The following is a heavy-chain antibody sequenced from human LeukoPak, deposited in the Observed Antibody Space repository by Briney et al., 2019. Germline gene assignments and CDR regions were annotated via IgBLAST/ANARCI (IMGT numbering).Heavy chain of an antibody. CDR3: ARDLGYCSGGSCPRAAFDI. J-gene: IGHJ3*02. Sequence: GGSLRLSCAASGFTFSSYWMHWVRQAPGKGLVWVSRINTDGSSTSYADSVKGRFTISRDNAKNTLYLQMNSLRAEDTAVYYCARDLGYCSGGSCPRAAFDIWGQGTMVTVSS. CDR1: GFTFSSYW. CDR2: INTDGSST. D-gene: IGHD2-15*01. V-gene: IGHV3-74*01.